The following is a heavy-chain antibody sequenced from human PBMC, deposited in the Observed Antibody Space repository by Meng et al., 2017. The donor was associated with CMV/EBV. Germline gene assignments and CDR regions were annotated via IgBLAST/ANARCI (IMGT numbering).Heavy chain of an antibody. CDR3: ARDQGGAFDI. Sequence: GESLKISCAASGFTFSSYWMHWVRQVPGKGLVWVSHTNSDGSSTSYADSVKGRFTISRDNAKNTLYLQMSSLRAEDTAVYYCARDQGGAFDIWGQGTMVTVSS. D-gene: IGHD3-16*01. CDR1: GFTFSSYW. J-gene: IGHJ3*02. CDR2: TNSDGSST. V-gene: IGHV3-74*01.